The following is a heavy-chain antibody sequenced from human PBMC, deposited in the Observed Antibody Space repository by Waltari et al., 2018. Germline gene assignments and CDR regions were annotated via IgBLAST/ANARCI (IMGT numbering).Heavy chain of an antibody. CDR1: GYSFTTYW. J-gene: IGHJ4*02. V-gene: IGHV5-51*03. D-gene: IGHD2-15*01. CDR2: IYPGDSDT. Sequence: ELRLVQSGAEVKTPGASLKISCKCSGYSFTTYWIGWVRQMPGKGLEWMGIIYPGDSDTRYSPTFQGQVTISADRSISTAYLQWSSLKASDTAMYYCGRLEGVVAPFDYWGQGTLVTVSS. CDR3: GRLEGVVAPFDY.